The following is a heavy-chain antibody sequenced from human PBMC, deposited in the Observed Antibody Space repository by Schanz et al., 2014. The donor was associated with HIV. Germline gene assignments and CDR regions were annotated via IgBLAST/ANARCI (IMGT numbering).Heavy chain of an antibody. CDR3: TRSRYELHWLDL. V-gene: IGHV1-2*02. J-gene: IGHJ5*02. CDR2: VKPNRGET. CDR1: GGTFSRYA. D-gene: IGHD5-12*01. Sequence: QVQLVQSGAEVKKPGASVKVSCKASGGTFSRYAISWVRQAPGQGLEWMGWVKPNRGETRFARKFQGRVTMTRDTPINTAYMEFSRLRSDDTAVYYCTRSRYELHWLDLWGQGTLVTVSS.